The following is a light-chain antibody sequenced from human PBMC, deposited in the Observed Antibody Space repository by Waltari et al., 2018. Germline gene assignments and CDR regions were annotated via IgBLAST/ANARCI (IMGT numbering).Light chain of an antibody. CDR1: SSDVGTYNL. CDR3: CSYNDGPYV. Sequence: QSALTQPASVSGSPGQSITISCTGTSSDVGTYNLVSWYQQHPGKAPKLMIYEVTKRPSGVSSRFSAYRSGNTASLTISGLQAEDEADYYCCSYNDGPYVFGTGTKVTVL. J-gene: IGLJ1*01. CDR2: EVT. V-gene: IGLV2-23*02.